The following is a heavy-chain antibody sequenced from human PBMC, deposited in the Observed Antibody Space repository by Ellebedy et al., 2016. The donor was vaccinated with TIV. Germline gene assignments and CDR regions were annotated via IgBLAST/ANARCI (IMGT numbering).Heavy chain of an antibody. D-gene: IGHD3-10*01. CDR1: GGSSSGYY. Sequence: MPGGSLRLSCAVYGGSSSGYYWSWIRQPPGKGLEWIGEINHSGSTNYNPSLKSRVTISVDTSKNQFSLKLSSVTAADTAVYYCARGRGTMVRGVTHYYYYYGMDVWGQGTTVTVSS. V-gene: IGHV4-34*01. CDR2: INHSGST. CDR3: ARGRGTMVRGVTHYYYYYGMDV. J-gene: IGHJ6*02.